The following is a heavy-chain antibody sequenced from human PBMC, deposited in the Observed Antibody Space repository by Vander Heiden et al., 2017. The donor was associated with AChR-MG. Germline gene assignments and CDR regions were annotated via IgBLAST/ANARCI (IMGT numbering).Heavy chain of an antibody. CDR3: AKDEVEGTHEYYYYMDV. J-gene: IGHJ6*03. V-gene: IGHV3-43*01. Sequence: EVQLVESGGVVVQPGGSLRLSCAASGFTFDDYTMHWVRQAPGKGLEWVSLISWDGGSTYYADSVKGRFTISRDNSKNSLYLQMNSLRTEDTALYYCAKDEVEGTHEYYYYMDVWGKGTTVTVSS. CDR1: GFTFDDYT. CDR2: ISWDGGST. D-gene: IGHD1-1*01.